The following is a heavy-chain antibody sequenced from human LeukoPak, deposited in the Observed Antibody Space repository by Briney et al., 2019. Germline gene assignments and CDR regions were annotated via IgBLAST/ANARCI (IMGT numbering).Heavy chain of an antibody. V-gene: IGHV3-9*01. CDR3: AKDRVAGPPYYYYGMDV. D-gene: IGHD6-19*01. CDR2: ISWNSGSI. Sequence: PGGSLRLSCAASGFTFDDYAMHWVRQAPGKGLEWVSGISWNSGSIGYADSVKGRFTISRDNAKNSLYLQMNSLRAEDTALYYCAKDRVAGPPYYYYGMDVWGQGTTVTVSS. J-gene: IGHJ6*02. CDR1: GFTFDDYA.